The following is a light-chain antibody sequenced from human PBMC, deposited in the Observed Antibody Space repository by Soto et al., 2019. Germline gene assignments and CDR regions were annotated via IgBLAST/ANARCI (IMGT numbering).Light chain of an antibody. Sequence: EIVMTQSPATLSVSPGERATLSCRASQSVSSNLAWYQQKPGQAPRLLIYGASTRATGIPATFSGSGSGTEFTLTISSLQSEDFAVYYCQQYNNGPWTFGQGTKVEIK. CDR2: GAS. J-gene: IGKJ1*01. CDR3: QQYNNGPWT. CDR1: QSVSSN. V-gene: IGKV3-15*01.